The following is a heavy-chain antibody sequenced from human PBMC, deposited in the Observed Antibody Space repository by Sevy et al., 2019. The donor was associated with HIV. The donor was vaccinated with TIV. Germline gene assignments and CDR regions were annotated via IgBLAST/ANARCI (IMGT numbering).Heavy chain of an antibody. D-gene: IGHD1-26*01. Sequence: GESLKISFKGSGYSFTTYWIGWVRQMPGKGLEWMGIFPGDSDTRYSPSCQGQVTISADNSISTAYLQWSSLKASDTAMYYCARARGIPHYYYGMDVWGQGTKVTVSS. CDR3: ARARGIPHYYYGMDV. J-gene: IGHJ6*02. CDR2: FPGDSDT. CDR1: GYSFTTYW. V-gene: IGHV5-51*01.